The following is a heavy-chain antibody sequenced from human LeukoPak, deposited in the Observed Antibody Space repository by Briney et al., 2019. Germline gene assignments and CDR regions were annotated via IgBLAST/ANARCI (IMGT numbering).Heavy chain of an antibody. CDR2: ISAYNGNT. CDR1: GYTFTSYG. V-gene: IGHV1-18*01. D-gene: IGHD2-2*01. Sequence: ASVKVSCKASGYTFTSYGISWVRQAPGQGLEWMGWISAYNGNTNYAQKLQGRVTMTTDTSTCTAYMELRSLRSDDTAVYYCARIPPRGYCSSTSCHPALPNEVYAFDIWGQGTMVTVSS. J-gene: IGHJ3*02. CDR3: ARIPPRGYCSSTSCHPALPNEVYAFDI.